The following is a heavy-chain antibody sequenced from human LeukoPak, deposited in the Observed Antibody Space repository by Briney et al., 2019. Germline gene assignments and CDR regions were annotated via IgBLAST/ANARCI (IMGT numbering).Heavy chain of an antibody. CDR3: AKDSLVVTASSTDDY. J-gene: IGHJ4*02. D-gene: IGHD2-21*02. CDR1: GFTFSSYA. CDR2: ISGSGGST. V-gene: IGHV3-23*01. Sequence: GGSLRLSCAASGFTFSSYAMSWVRQAPGKGLEWVSAISGSGGSTYYADSVKGRFTISRDNSKNTLYLQMNSLRAEDTAVYYCAKDSLVVTASSTDDYWGQGTLVTVSS.